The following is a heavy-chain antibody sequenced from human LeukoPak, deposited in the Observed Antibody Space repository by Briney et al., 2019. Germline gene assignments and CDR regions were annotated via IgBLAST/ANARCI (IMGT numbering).Heavy chain of an antibody. D-gene: IGHD3-10*01. Sequence: ASVKASFKASGYTFTSYGISWVRQAPGQGLEWMGWISAYNGNTNYAPKLQGRVTMTTDTSTSTAYMELRSLRSDDTAVYYCARVLSYGSGSYYSLNWFDPWGQGTLVTVSS. CDR2: ISAYNGNT. V-gene: IGHV1-18*01. CDR3: ARVLSYGSGSYYSLNWFDP. CDR1: GYTFTSYG. J-gene: IGHJ5*02.